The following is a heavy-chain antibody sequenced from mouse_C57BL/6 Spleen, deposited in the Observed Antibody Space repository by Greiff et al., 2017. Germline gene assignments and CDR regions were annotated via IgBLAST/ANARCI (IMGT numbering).Heavy chain of an antibody. V-gene: IGHV5-17*01. CDR3: ARRGGAMDY. CDR1: GFTFSDYG. Sequence: DVMLVESGGGLVKPGGSLKLSCAASGFTFSDYGMHWVRQAPEKGLEWVAYISSGSSTIYYADTVKGRFTISRDNAKNTLFLQMTSLRAEDTAMYDCARRGGAMDYWGQGTSVTVSS. CDR2: ISSGSSTI. J-gene: IGHJ4*01.